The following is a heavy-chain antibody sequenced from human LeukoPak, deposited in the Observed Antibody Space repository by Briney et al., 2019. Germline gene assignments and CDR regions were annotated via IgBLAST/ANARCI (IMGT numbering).Heavy chain of an antibody. CDR2: ISWNSGSI. J-gene: IGHJ4*02. CDR1: GFTFDDYA. V-gene: IGHV3-9*01. Sequence: GGSLRLSCAASGFTFDDYAMHWVRQAPGKGLEWVSGISWNSGSIGYANSVKGRFTISRDNAKNSLYLQMNSLGAEDTALYYCAKGEVGATPGAFDYWGQGTLVTVSS. D-gene: IGHD1-26*01. CDR3: AKGEVGATPGAFDY.